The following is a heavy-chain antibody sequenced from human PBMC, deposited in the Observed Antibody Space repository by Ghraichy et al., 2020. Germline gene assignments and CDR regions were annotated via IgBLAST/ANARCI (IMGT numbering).Heavy chain of an antibody. CDR1: GDSLNNYY. J-gene: IGHJ5*02. V-gene: IGHV4-59*01. CDR2: IYYNGRT. Sequence: SQTLSLTCTVSGDSLNNYYWSWIRQAPGKGLEWIGSIYYNGRTKYNPSLKSRVTMSVDTSKNQFSLSLTSVTAADTAVFYCARDQEWRASSSGFDPWGQGTLVSVSP. D-gene: IGHD2-2*01. CDR3: ARDQEWRASSSGFDP.